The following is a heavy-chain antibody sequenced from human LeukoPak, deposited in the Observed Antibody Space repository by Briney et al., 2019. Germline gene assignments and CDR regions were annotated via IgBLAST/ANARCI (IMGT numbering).Heavy chain of an antibody. V-gene: IGHV4-39*01. D-gene: IGHD3-3*02. Sequence: SETLSLTCTVSGGSISTSSYYWGWIRQPPGRGLEWIGSIYYSGSTYYKPSLKSRVTISVDTSKNQSSLKLSSVTAADTAIYYCARGPRLANAFDIWGQGTMVTFSS. CDR3: ARGPRLANAFDI. CDR1: GGSISTSSYY. CDR2: IYYSGST. J-gene: IGHJ3*02.